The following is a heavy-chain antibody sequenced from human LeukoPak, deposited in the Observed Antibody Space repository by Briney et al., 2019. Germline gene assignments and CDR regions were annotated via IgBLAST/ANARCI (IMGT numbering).Heavy chain of an antibody. CDR1: GFTFSSYG. J-gene: IGHJ4*02. D-gene: IGHD3-22*01. CDR3: ARGGCGYDY. Sequence: GGSLRLSCAASGFTFSSYGMHWVRQAPGKGLEWVAAIWNDGTNKYYGDSVKGRFSISRDNSKNTLYLQMNSLRAEDPAVYYRARGGCGYDYWGQGTLVTVSS. V-gene: IGHV3-33*01. CDR2: IWNDGTNK.